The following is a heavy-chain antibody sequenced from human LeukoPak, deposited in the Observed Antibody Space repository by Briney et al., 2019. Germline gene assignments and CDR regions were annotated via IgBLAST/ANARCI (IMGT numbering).Heavy chain of an antibody. CDR2: IYHSGST. Sequence: SGTLSLTCAVSGGSISSSNWWSWVRQPPGKGLEWIGEIYHSGSTNYNPSLKSRVTISVDKSKNQFSLKLSSVTAADTAVYYCARDRVHYYDSSGIDAFDIWGQGTMVTVSS. CDR1: GGSISSSNW. CDR3: ARDRVHYYDSSGIDAFDI. J-gene: IGHJ3*02. V-gene: IGHV4-4*02. D-gene: IGHD3-22*01.